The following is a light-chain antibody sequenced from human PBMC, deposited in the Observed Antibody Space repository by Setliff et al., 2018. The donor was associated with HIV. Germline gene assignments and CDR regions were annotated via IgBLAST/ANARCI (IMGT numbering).Light chain of an antibody. V-gene: IGLV2-14*01. CDR1: NSDIGSYNF. J-gene: IGLJ1*01. CDR3: SSYTDNSTLDV. CDR2: EVS. Sequence: QSVLTQPASVSGSPGQSITISCTGSNSDIGSYNFVSWYQHHPGKAPKLMIYEVSNRPSGVSSRFSASKSGNTASLTISGLQTEDEADYYCSSYTDNSTLDVFGTGTKVTVL.